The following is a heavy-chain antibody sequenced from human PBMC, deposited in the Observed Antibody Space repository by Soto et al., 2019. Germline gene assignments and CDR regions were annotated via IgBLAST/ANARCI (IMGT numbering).Heavy chain of an antibody. J-gene: IGHJ4*02. CDR1: GFTFSTYA. V-gene: IGHV3-23*01. CDR3: AKHIYDYEFDY. D-gene: IGHD3-22*01. CDR2: IGGSGGST. Sequence: GGSLRLSCAASGFTFSTYAMSWVRQAPGKGLEWVSAIGGSGGSTYYADSVKGRFTISRDNSKNTLYLQMNSLRAEDTAVYYCAKHIYDYEFDYWGQGTLVTVSS.